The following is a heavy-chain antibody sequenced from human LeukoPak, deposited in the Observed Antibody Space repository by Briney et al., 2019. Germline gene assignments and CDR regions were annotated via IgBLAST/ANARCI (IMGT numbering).Heavy chain of an antibody. V-gene: IGHV5-51*01. CDR2: IYPSDSDV. CDR3: ARHKQQVPFDY. D-gene: IGHD6-13*01. CDR1: GYAFASYW. Sequence: GESLKISCGVFGYAFASYWIGWVRQVPGKGLEWMGIIYPSDSDVRYNPSFEGQVTFSADKSINTAYLQWSSLKASDTAMYYCARHKQQVPFDYWGQGTLVTVSS. J-gene: IGHJ4*02.